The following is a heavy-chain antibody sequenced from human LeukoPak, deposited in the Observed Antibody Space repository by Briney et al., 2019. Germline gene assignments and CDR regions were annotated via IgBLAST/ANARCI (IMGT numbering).Heavy chain of an antibody. CDR1: DDSMRSDSYY. Sequence: PSETLSLTCAVSDDSMRSDSYYWGWTRQSPGKALEWIGSISNRGRTLYSPSLKSRVTISIDTSKNQFSLKLSSVTAADTAVYYCARDLPIVVVPAANNPVPWGQGTLVTVSS. J-gene: IGHJ5*02. D-gene: IGHD2-2*01. CDR3: ARDLPIVVVPAANNPVP. CDR2: ISNRGRT. V-gene: IGHV4-39*02.